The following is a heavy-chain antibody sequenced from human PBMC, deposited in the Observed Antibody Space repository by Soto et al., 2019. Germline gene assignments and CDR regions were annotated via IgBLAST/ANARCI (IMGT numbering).Heavy chain of an antibody. CDR3: ASRTSSWYRDAFAI. CDR2: IYNSGST. CDR1: GGSITSYY. J-gene: IGHJ3*02. D-gene: IGHD6-13*01. V-gene: IGHV4-59*01. Sequence: QVQLQESGPGLVKPSETLSLTCTVSGGSITSYYWTWIRQPPGKGLEWIGNIYNSGSTNYSPSLKSRVIISVDTSKNQVSLKLTSVTAADTAVYYCASRTSSWYRDAFAIWGQGTMVTVSP.